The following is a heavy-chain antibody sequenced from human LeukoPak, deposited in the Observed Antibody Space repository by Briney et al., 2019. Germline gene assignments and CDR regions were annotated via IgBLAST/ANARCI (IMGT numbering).Heavy chain of an antibody. D-gene: IGHD2-21*02. V-gene: IGHV4-59*08. CDR1: GLSISSFF. CDR2: IYYSGIT. CDR3: ARHRHTRGDGGYWDFDQ. Sequence: SETLSLTSTVSGLSISSFFWSWIRQPPGKGLEWIGYIYYSGITKYTPSLKSRVTISVDTSENQFSLKLSSVAAADTAVYYCARHRHTRGDGGYWDFDQWGQGTLVTVSS. J-gene: IGHJ4*02.